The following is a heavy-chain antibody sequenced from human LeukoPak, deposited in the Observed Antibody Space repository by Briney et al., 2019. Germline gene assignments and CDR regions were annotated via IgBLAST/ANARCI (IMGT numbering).Heavy chain of an antibody. CDR1: GGSFSGYY. V-gene: IGHV4-34*01. CDR2: INHSGST. Sequence: SETLCLTCAVYGGSFSGYYWSWVRQPPGKGLEWIEEINHSGSTNYNTSLKSRVTISVDTSKSQFSLKLSSVTAADTAVYYCAREGRRFLEWLAPEARRRNWFDPWGQGTLVTVSS. J-gene: IGHJ5*02. CDR3: AREGRRFLEWLAPEARRRNWFDP. D-gene: IGHD3-3*01.